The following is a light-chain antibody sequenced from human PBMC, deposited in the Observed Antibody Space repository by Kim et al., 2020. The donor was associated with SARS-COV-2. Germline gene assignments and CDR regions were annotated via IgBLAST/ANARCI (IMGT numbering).Light chain of an antibody. CDR2: GAS. J-gene: IGKJ4*01. Sequence: EIVLTQSPGTLSLSPGERATLSCRASQSVSSSYLAWYQQKPGQAPRLLIYGASSRAIGIPDRFSGSGSGTDFTLTISRLEPEDFAVYYCQQYGSSPPLTFGGGTKVDIK. CDR1: QSVSSSY. V-gene: IGKV3-20*01. CDR3: QQYGSSPPLT.